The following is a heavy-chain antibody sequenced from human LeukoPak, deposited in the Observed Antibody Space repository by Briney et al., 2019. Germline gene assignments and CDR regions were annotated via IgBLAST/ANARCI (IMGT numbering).Heavy chain of an antibody. V-gene: IGHV3-23*01. CDR2: ISGSGGST. CDR1: GFTFSSYA. D-gene: IGHD3-10*01. Sequence: GGSLRLSCAASGFTFSSYAMSWVRQAPGKGLEWVSAISGSGGSTYYADSVKGRFTISRDNSKNTLYLQMNSLRAEDTAVYYCAERLYGSGSYSLDYWGQGTLVTVSS. CDR3: AERLYGSGSYSLDY. J-gene: IGHJ4*02.